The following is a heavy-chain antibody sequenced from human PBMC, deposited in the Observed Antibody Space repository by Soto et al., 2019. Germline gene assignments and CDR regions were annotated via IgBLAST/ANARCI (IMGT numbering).Heavy chain of an antibody. CDR1: GGSISSGDYY. Sequence: SETLSLTCTVSGGSISSGDYYWSWIRQPPGKGLEWIGYIYYSGSTYYNPSLKSRVTISVDTSKNHFSLKLSSVTAADTAVYYCARASITMVRGVMGYGMDVWGQGTTVT. D-gene: IGHD3-10*01. V-gene: IGHV4-30-4*01. CDR3: ARASITMVRGVMGYGMDV. CDR2: IYYSGST. J-gene: IGHJ6*02.